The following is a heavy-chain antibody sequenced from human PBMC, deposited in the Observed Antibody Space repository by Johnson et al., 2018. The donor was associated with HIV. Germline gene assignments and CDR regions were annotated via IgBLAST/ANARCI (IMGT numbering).Heavy chain of an antibody. D-gene: IGHD4-23*01. V-gene: IGHV3-23*04. J-gene: IGHJ3*02. CDR1: AFTFSSND. CDR3: ARDPSVPLVVTISWGAFDI. Sequence: EVQLVESGGGLVQPGGSLRLSCGASAFTFSSNDMKWVRQAPGKGLEWVSPISGSDHSTYYADSLRGRFTISRDNSKNTLYLQMNSLRAEDTAVYYCARDPSVPLVVTISWGAFDIWGQGTMVTVSS. CDR2: ISGSDHST.